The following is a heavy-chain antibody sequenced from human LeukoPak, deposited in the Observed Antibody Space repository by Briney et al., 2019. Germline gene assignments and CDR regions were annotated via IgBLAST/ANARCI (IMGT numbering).Heavy chain of an antibody. CDR3: ARGPRSFIRLAYYFDY. Sequence: SETLSLTCTVSSGSISGYYWSWIRQPPGKGLEWIGEINHSGSTNYNPSLKSRVTISVDTSKNQFSLKLSSVTAADTAVYYCARGPRSFIRLAYYFDYWGQGTLVTVSS. D-gene: IGHD3-3*01. CDR1: SGSISGYY. CDR2: INHSGST. V-gene: IGHV4-34*01. J-gene: IGHJ4*02.